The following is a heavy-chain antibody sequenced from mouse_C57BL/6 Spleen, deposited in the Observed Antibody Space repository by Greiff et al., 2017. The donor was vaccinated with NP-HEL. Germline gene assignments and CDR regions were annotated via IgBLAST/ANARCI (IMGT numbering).Heavy chain of an antibody. CDR1: GYTFTSYW. CDR3: ASGGQY. V-gene: IGHV1-50*01. CDR2: IDPSDSYT. J-gene: IGHJ3*01. Sequence: QVQLQQPGAELVKPGASVKLSCKASGYTFTSYWMQWVKQRPGQGLEWIGEIDPSDSYTNYNQKFKGKATLTVDTSSSTAYMQLSSLTSEDSAVYYCASGGQYWGQGTLVTVSA.